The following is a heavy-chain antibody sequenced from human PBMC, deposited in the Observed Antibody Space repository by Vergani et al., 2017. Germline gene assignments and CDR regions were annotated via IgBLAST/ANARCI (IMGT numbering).Heavy chain of an antibody. CDR3: ARDPYYYYMDV. CDR2: IYTSGST. Sequence: QVQLQESGPGLVKPSQTLSLTCTVSGGSISSGSYYWSWIQQPAGKGLEWIGRIYTSGSTNYNPSLKSRVTISVDTSKNQFSLKLSSVTAADTAVYYCARDPYYYYMDVWGKGTTVTVSS. V-gene: IGHV4-61*02. CDR1: GGSISSGSYY. J-gene: IGHJ6*03.